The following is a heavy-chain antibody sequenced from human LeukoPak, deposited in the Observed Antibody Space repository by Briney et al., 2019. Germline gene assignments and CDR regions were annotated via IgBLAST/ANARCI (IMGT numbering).Heavy chain of an antibody. CDR3: ARDLPLAAAAKDVFDL. V-gene: IGHV4-30-2*01. CDR1: GGSISSGGYS. Sequence: PSQTLSLTCTVSGGSISSGGYSWSWIRQPPGKGLEWIGNIHHSGGTYYNPSLKSRLTISVDRSKNQFSLTLNSVTAADTAAYFCARDLPLAAAAKDVFDLWGQGTLVTASS. D-gene: IGHD6-13*01. CDR2: IHHSGGT. J-gene: IGHJ3*01.